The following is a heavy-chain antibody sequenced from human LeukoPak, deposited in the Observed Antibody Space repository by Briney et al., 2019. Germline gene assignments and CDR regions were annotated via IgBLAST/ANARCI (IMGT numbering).Heavy chain of an antibody. Sequence: PGGSLRLSCAASGFTFSSYEMNWVRQAPGKGLEWVSGISGSGDSTYYAHSVKGRFTISRDNSKNTLYLQMNSLRAEDTAVYFCARRSGVAVAGAFDYWGQGTLVTVSS. J-gene: IGHJ4*02. CDR3: ARRSGVAVAGAFDY. V-gene: IGHV3-23*01. CDR1: GFTFSSYE. CDR2: ISGSGDST. D-gene: IGHD6-19*01.